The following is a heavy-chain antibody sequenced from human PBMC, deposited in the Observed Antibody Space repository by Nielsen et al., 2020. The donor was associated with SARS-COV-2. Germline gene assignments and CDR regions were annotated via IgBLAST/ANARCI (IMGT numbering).Heavy chain of an antibody. V-gene: IGHV3-23*01. CDR2: ISGNGDRT. D-gene: IGHD6-13*01. CDR1: GFTFSRYG. Sequence: GGSLRLSCAASGFTFSRYGMSWVRQAPGKGLEWVSAISGNGDRTYYADSVKGRFTISRDNSKNTLYLQMNSLRAEDTAVYYCAKDRHPIAAVISGTDYFDYWGQGTLVTVSS. CDR3: AKDRHPIAAVISGTDYFDY. J-gene: IGHJ4*02.